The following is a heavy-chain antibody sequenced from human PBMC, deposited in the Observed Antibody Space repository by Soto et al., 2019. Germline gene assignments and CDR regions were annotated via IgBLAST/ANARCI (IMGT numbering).Heavy chain of an antibody. CDR2: IYHIGRP. V-gene: IGHV4-31*03. CDR3: VRDRALDSSGHWFDT. Sequence: VQLQESGPRLVKPSQTLSLTCTVSGRSVTSGGYYWTWIRQHPGRGLEWIGYIYHIGRPSYNPSLESRVTISLDTSKNQFSLNLTAVTAADTAIYYCVRDRALDSSGHWFDTWGQGILVTVSS. D-gene: IGHD6-19*01. CDR1: GRSVTSGGYY. J-gene: IGHJ5*02.